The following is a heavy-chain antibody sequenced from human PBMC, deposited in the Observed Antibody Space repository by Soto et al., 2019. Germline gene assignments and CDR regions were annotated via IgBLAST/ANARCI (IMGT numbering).Heavy chain of an antibody. V-gene: IGHV4-34*01. CDR1: GGSFSGYY. Sequence: SETLSLTCAVYGGSFSGYYWSWIRQPPGKGLEWIGEINHSGSTNYNPSLKSRVTISVDTSKNQFSLKLSSVTAADTAVYYCARGQYYGSGSYLGYYYGMDVWGQGTTVTVSS. J-gene: IGHJ6*02. CDR2: INHSGST. D-gene: IGHD3-10*01. CDR3: ARGQYYGSGSYLGYYYGMDV.